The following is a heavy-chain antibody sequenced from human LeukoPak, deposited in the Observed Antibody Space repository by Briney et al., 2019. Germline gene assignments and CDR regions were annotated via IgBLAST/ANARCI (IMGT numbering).Heavy chain of an antibody. CDR1: GGTFSSYA. V-gene: IGHV1-69*05. CDR2: IIPIFGTA. Sequence: SVKVSCKASGGTFSSYAISWVRQAPGQGLEWVGRIIPIFGTANYAQKFQGRVTITTHESTSTAYMELSSLRSEDTAVYYCARDLIAAAEEGAFDIWGQGTMVTVSS. CDR3: ARDLIAAAEEGAFDI. J-gene: IGHJ3*02. D-gene: IGHD6-13*01.